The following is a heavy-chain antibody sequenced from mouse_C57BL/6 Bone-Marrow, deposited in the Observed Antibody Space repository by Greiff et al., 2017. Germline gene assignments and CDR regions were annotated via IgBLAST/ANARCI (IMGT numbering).Heavy chain of an antibody. CDR2: ISDGGSYT. V-gene: IGHV5-4*03. CDR3: ARGELRSYYYAMDY. Sequence: EVKLMESGGGLVKPGGSLKLSCAASGFTFSSYAMSWVRQTPEKRLEWVATISDGGSYTYYPDNVKGRFTISRDNAKNNLYLQMSHLKSEDTAMYYCARGELRSYYYAMDYWGQGTSVTVSS. J-gene: IGHJ4*01. D-gene: IGHD1-1*01. CDR1: GFTFSSYA.